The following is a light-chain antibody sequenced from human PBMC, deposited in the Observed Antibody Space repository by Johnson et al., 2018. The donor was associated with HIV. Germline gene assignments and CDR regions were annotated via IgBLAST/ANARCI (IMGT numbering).Light chain of an antibody. CDR3: GTWDSGLRTGF. J-gene: IGLJ1*01. CDR1: SSNIGNNY. V-gene: IGLV1-51*01. CDR2: DNN. Sequence: QSVLTQPPSVSAAPGQKVTISCSGSSSNIGNNYVSWYQQLPGTAPKLLIYDNNKRPSGIPDRFSGSESGTSATLGITGLQTGDEADYYCGTWDSGLRTGFCGTGTQAT.